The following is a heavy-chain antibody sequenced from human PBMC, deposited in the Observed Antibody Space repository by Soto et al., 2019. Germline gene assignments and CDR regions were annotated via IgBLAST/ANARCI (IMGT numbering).Heavy chain of an antibody. J-gene: IGHJ4*02. Sequence: QVQLVQSGAEVKKPGSSVKVSCKASGGTFSSYTISWVRQAPGQGLEWMGRIIPILGIANYAQKFQGXXTXTXXKSTSTAYMELSSLRSEDTAVYYCAGEFEQQLVLYWGQGTLVTVSS. V-gene: IGHV1-69*02. D-gene: IGHD6-13*01. CDR1: GGTFSSYT. CDR3: AGEFEQQLVLY. CDR2: IIPILGIA.